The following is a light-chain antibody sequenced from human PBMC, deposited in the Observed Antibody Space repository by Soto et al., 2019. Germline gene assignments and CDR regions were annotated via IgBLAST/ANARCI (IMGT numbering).Light chain of an antibody. CDR3: CSYAGSSTYVV. Sequence: QSALTQPASVSGSPGQSITISCTGTSSDVGSYNLVSWYQQHPGKAPKLIIYDVSKRPSGVSNRFSGSKSGNTASLTISGLQAEDEADYYCCSYAGSSTYVVFGGGTQLTVL. V-gene: IGLV2-23*02. CDR1: SSDVGSYNL. CDR2: DVS. J-gene: IGLJ2*01.